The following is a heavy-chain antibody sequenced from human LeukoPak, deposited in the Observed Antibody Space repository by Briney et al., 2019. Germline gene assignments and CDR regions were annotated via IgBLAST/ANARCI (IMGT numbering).Heavy chain of an antibody. CDR2: INPNSGGT. V-gene: IGHV1-2*02. Sequence: ASVKVSCKASGYTFTGYYMHWVRQAPGQGLEWMGWINPNSGGTNYAQKFQGRVTMTRDTSISTAYMELSRLRSDDTAVYYCAISYYSDTSGYYPLPWDYWGQGTLVTVSS. CDR3: AISYYSDTSGYYPLPWDY. D-gene: IGHD3-22*01. CDR1: GYTFTGYY. J-gene: IGHJ4*02.